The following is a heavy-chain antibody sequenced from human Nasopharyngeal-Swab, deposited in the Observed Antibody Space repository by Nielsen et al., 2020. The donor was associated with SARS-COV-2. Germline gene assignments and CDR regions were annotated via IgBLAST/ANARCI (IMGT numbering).Heavy chain of an antibody. CDR1: GFTFDEYS. Sequence: GGSLRLSCAASGFTFDEYSMHWVRHAPGKGLEWVASISWSGGATGYADSVKGRFTISRDNAKNSLYLQMKSLRPEDTALYYCAKDRGDSSGYYRYFYYGMDVWGQGTTVTVSS. CDR2: ISWSGGAT. J-gene: IGHJ6*02. V-gene: IGHV3-9*01. CDR3: AKDRGDSSGYYRYFYYGMDV. D-gene: IGHD3-22*01.